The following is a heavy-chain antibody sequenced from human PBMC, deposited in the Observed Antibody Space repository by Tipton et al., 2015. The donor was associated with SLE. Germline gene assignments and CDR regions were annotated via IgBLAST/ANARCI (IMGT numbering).Heavy chain of an antibody. CDR3: ATGVGAAYGFDC. Sequence: SLRLSCTASGFNFRSYPMHWVRQAPEKGLQYVSAITTNGANRHYAKSVRGRFTISRDDSRNTVYLQMGSLTVEDMAVYYCATGVGAAYGFDCWGQGTSSPSPQ. CDR1: GFNFRSYP. D-gene: IGHD1-26*01. CDR2: ITTNGANR. J-gene: IGHJ4*02. V-gene: IGHV3-64*01.